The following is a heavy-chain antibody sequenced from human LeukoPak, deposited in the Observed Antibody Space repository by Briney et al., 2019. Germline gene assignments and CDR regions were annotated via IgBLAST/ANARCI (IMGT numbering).Heavy chain of an antibody. V-gene: IGHV3-30-3*01. CDR2: ISYDGSNK. J-gene: IGHJ4*02. Sequence: GGSLRLSCAASGFTFSSYAMHWVRQAPGKGLEWVAVISYDGSNKYYADSVKGRFTISRDNSKNTLYLQMNSLRAEGTAVYYCAGDGNYYDSSGYPSRWGQGTLVTVSS. D-gene: IGHD3-22*01. CDR1: GFTFSSYA. CDR3: AGDGNYYDSSGYPSR.